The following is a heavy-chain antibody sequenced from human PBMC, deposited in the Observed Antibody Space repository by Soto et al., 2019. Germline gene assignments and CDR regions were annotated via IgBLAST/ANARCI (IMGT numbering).Heavy chain of an antibody. D-gene: IGHD6-13*01. J-gene: IGHJ6*02. CDR1: GGSISSGDYY. Sequence: QVQLQESGPGLVKPSQTLSLTCTVSGGSISSGDYYWSWIRQPPGKGLEWIGYIYYSGSTYYNPSLKSRVTISVDTSKNQFSLKLSSVTAADTAVYYCARGGVIAAAGSNYYYGMDVWGQGTTVTVSS. CDR3: ARGGVIAAAGSNYYYGMDV. V-gene: IGHV4-30-4*01. CDR2: IYYSGST.